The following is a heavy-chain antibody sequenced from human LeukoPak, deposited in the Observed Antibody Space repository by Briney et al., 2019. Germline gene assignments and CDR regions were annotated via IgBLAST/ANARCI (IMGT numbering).Heavy chain of an antibody. CDR3: ARVPPPIDY. CDR1: GFTFSSYS. V-gene: IGHV3-21*01. J-gene: IGHJ4*02. Sequence: KPGGALLLSCAAAGFTFSSYSMNWGRQAPGKGVEWGSSISRSSSYIYYADSVKGRFTISRDNAKNSLYLQMNSLRAEDTAVYYCARVPPPIDYWGQGTLVTVSS. CDR2: ISRSSSYI.